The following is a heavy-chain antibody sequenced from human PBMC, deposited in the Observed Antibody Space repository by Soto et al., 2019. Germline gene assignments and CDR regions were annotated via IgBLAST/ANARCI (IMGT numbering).Heavy chain of an antibody. V-gene: IGHV3-7*01. D-gene: IGHD2-2*01. CDR3: ARSLPDTWAGYCSSTSCPIPYYYYYYYMDV. Sequence: GGSLRLSCAASGFTFSSYWMSWVRQAPGKGLEWVANIKQDGSEKYYVDSVKGRFTISRDNAKNSLYLQMNSLRAEDTAVYYCARSLPDTWAGYCSSTSCPIPYYYYYYYMDVWGKGTTVTVSS. J-gene: IGHJ6*03. CDR1: GFTFSSYW. CDR2: IKQDGSEK.